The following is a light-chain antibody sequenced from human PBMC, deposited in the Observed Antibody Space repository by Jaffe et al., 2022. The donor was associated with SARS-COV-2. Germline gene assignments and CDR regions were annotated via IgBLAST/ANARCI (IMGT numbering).Light chain of an antibody. Sequence: EIVLTQSPATLSLSPGERATLSCRASQSVSNYLAWYQQKPGQAPRLLIYDASNRATGIPARFSGSGSGTEFTLTISNLEPEDFAIYYCHQRHTWPPFTFGPGTKVDIK. CDR1: QSVSNY. CDR2: DAS. V-gene: IGKV3-11*01. J-gene: IGKJ3*01. CDR3: HQRHTWPPFT.